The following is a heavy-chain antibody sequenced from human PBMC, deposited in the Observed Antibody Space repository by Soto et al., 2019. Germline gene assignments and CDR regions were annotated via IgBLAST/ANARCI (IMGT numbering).Heavy chain of an antibody. CDR2: ISTYTGNT. J-gene: IGHJ4*02. CDR1: GYTFNTYG. Sequence: QVQLVQSGPELKKPGAAVRVSCKASGYTFNTYGLSWVRQAPGQGLAWMGWISTYTGNTDYPQRFQGRVTMDTDTPTSTACLDLRSLTAAGTAVYYCGRGVSVSSGIVGAYWAKGTLGTVS. D-gene: IGHD3-10*01. V-gene: IGHV1-18*01. CDR3: GRGVSVSSGIVGAY.